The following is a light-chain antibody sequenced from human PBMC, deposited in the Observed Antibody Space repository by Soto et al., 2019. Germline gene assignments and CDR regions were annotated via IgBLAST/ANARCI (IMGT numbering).Light chain of an antibody. CDR2: LEGSGSY. Sequence: QPVLTQSSSASASLGSSVKLTCTLSSGHSSYIIAWHQQQPGKAPRYLMKLEGSGSYNKGSGVPDRFSGSSSGADRYLTISHLQFEYEADYYCETCDSNTHVVFGGGTKLTVL. CDR1: SGHSSYI. V-gene: IGLV4-60*02. CDR3: ETCDSNTHVV. J-gene: IGLJ2*01.